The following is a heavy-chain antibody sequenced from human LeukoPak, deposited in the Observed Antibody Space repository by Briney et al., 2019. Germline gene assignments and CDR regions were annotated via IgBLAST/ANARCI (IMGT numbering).Heavy chain of an antibody. V-gene: IGHV1-3*03. D-gene: IGHD6-13*01. CDR1: GYTFTSYA. CDR2: INAGNGNT. CDR3: ARGGYTAAGFSLDY. J-gene: IGHJ4*02. Sequence: ASVKVSCKASGYTFTSYAMHWVRQAPGQRLEWMGWINAGNGNTKYSQEFQGRVTITRDTSASTAYMELSSLRSEDMAVYYCARGGYTAAGFSLDYWGQGTLVTVSS.